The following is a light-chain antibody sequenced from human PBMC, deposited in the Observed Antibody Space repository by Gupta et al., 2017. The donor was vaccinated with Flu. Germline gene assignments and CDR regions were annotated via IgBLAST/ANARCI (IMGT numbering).Light chain of an antibody. CDR1: SSNIGSNY. CDR2: RNN. J-gene: IGLJ2*01. CDR3: AALDDSRSGHVV. Sequence: QSVLTQPPSASGTPGQRVTISCSGSSSNIGSNYVYWYQQLPGTAPKLLIYRNNQRPSGGPDRFSGSKSGTSASLAISGLRAEEEADYYCAALDDSRSGHVVFGGGTKLTVL. V-gene: IGLV1-47*01.